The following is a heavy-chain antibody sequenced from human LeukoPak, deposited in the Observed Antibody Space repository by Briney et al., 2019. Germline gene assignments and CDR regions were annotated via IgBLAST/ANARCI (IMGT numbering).Heavy chain of an antibody. D-gene: IGHD6-13*01. CDR2: IIPILGIA. CDR1: GGTFSSYT. V-gene: IGHV1-69*04. CDR3: AREGSGSSWYGELDY. J-gene: IGHJ4*02. Sequence: GSSVKVSCKASGGTFSSYTISWVRQAPGQGLEWMGRIIPILGIANYAQKFQGRVTITADKSTSTAYMELSSLRSEDTAVYYCAREGSGSSWYGELDYWGQGTLVTVFS.